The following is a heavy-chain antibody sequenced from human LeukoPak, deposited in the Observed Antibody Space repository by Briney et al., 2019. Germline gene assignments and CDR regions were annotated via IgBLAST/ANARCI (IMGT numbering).Heavy chain of an antibody. V-gene: IGHV4-59*01. Sequence: SETLSLTCSVSGGSITDYYWSWIRQSPGKGLEWVGYIYYNGRSNYNPSLKSRLTISVDTSKNQFSLKLSSVTAADTAVYYCARVWYSSGWYYFDYWGQGTLVTVSS. CDR3: ARVWYSSGWYYFDY. CDR2: IYYNGRS. D-gene: IGHD6-19*01. CDR1: GGSITDYY. J-gene: IGHJ4*02.